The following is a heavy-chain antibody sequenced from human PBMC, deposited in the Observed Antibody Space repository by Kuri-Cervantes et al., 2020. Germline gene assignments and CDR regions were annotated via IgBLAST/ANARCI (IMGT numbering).Heavy chain of an antibody. V-gene: IGHV3-48*02. CDR1: GFTFDDYA. Sequence: GESLKISCAASGFTFDDYAMHWVRQAPGKGLEWVSYISSSSSTIYYADSVKGRFTISRDNAKNSLYLQMNSLRDEDTAVYYCARDRVVPAADAFISRGRGGMDVWGQGTTVTVSS. D-gene: IGHD2-2*01. J-gene: IGHJ6*02. CDR3: ARDRVVPAADAFISRGRGGMDV. CDR2: ISSSSSTI.